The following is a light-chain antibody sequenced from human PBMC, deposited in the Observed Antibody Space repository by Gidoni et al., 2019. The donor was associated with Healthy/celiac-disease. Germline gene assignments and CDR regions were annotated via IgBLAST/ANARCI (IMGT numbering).Light chain of an antibody. Sequence: HSALTQPASVSGSPGHSITISCTGTSSDVGGYNYVSWYQQHPGKAPKLMIYEVSNRPSGVSNRFSGSKSGNTASLTISGLQAEDEADYYCSSYTSSSTDVVFGGGTKLTVL. V-gene: IGLV2-14*01. J-gene: IGLJ2*01. CDR3: SSYTSSSTDVV. CDR2: EVS. CDR1: SSDVGGYNY.